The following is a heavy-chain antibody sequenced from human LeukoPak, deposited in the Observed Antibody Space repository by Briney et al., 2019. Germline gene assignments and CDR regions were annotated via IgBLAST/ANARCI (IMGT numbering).Heavy chain of an antibody. V-gene: IGHV3-23*01. J-gene: IGHJ4*02. CDR2: ISGSGSST. CDR3: AGSSCGGNCYSGFDY. D-gene: IGHD2-21*02. Sequence: GGSLTLYCAASGFTLSSYAMAWVRQAPGKGLQWVSAISGSGSSTYYADSVKGRFTISRDNSKNTLFLQMNSLRAEDTAVYYCAGSSCGGNCYSGFDYWGQGTLVTVSS. CDR1: GFTLSSYA.